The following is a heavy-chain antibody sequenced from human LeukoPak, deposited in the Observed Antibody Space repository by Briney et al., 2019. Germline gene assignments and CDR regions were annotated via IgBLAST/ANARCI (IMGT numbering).Heavy chain of an antibody. D-gene: IGHD1-26*01. CDR3: ASSGSYGYYFDY. CDR1: GYSISSGYY. V-gene: IGHV4-38-2*02. J-gene: IGHJ4*02. CDR2: IYYSGST. Sequence: SETLSLTCTVSGYSISSGYYWGWIRQPPGKGLEWIGSIYYSGSTYYNPSLKSRVTISVDTSKNQFSLKLSSVTAADTAVYYCASSGSYGYYFDYWGQGTLVTVSS.